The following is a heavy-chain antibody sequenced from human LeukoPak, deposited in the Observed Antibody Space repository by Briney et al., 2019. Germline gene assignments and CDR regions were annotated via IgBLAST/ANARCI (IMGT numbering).Heavy chain of an antibody. J-gene: IGHJ5*02. CDR2: ISGSGSST. Sequence: PGGSLRLSCAASGFTFSSYGMSWVRQAPGKGLEWVSAISGSGSSTYYADSVKGRFTISRDNSKNTLYLQMNSLRAEDTAVYYCARSYQLRRLTGFDPWGQGTLVTVSS. CDR3: ARSYQLRRLTGFDP. CDR1: GFTFSSYG. V-gene: IGHV3-23*01. D-gene: IGHD2-2*01.